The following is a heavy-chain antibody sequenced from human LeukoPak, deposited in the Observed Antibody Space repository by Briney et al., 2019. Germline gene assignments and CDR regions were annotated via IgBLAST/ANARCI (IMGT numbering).Heavy chain of an antibody. Sequence: ASVKVSCKASGGTFSSYAISWVRQAPGQGLEWMGGIIPIFSTANYAQKFQGRVRITADESTSTAYTELSSLRSEDTAVYYCARRDPSGHDDYWGQGTLVTVSS. CDR3: ARRDPSGHDDY. V-gene: IGHV1-69*13. CDR2: IIPIFSTA. D-gene: IGHD3-3*01. CDR1: GGTFSSYA. J-gene: IGHJ4*02.